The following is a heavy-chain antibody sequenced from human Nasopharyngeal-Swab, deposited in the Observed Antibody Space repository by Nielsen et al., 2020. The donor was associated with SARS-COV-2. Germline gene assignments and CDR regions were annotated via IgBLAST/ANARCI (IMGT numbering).Heavy chain of an antibody. J-gene: IGHJ6*03. CDR2: SIPILGLA. CDR1: GGTFSNYA. Sequence: SVKVSCKASGGTFSNYAISWVRQAPGQGLEWMGRSIPILGLANYAQKFLGRVTITADKSTNTAYMELSSLRSEDTAVYYCARDTPEDTTLVTAYYYYMDVWGKGTTVTVSS. D-gene: IGHD5-18*01. V-gene: IGHV1-69*04. CDR3: ARDTPEDTTLVTAYYYYMDV.